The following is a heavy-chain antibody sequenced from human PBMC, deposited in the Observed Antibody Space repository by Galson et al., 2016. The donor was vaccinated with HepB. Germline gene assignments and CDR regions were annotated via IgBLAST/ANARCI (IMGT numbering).Heavy chain of an antibody. J-gene: IGHJ2*01. Sequence: SLRLSCAASGFTFSSYAMNWVRQAPGKELEWVSSFSGSGGSTYYADSVKGRFTISRDNSKNTSYLQMNSLRAEDTALYYWAKRAGDRLPYWYFDIWGRGTLVTVSS. D-gene: IGHD7-27*01. CDR1: GFTFSSYA. CDR2: FSGSGGST. CDR3: AKRAGDRLPYWYFDI. V-gene: IGHV3-23*01.